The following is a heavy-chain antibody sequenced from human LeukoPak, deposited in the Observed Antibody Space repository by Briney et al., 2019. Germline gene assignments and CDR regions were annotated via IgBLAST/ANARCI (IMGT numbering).Heavy chain of an antibody. CDR3: AREHSSSSGKVFDY. CDR2: INPNSGGT. D-gene: IGHD6-6*01. Sequence: ASVKVSCKASGYTFTGHYMNWVRLAPGQGLKWMGWINPNSGGTNYAQNFQGRVTMTRDTSISTAYMELSRLRSDDTAMYYCAREHSSSSGKVFDYWGQGTLVTVSS. J-gene: IGHJ4*02. CDR1: GYTFTGHY. V-gene: IGHV1-2*02.